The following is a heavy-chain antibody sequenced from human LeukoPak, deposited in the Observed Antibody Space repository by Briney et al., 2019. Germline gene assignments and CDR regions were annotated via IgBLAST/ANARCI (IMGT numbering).Heavy chain of an antibody. J-gene: IGHJ4*02. Sequence: GASLQISCKGSGSIFTSYWIGWVRQLPGKGLEWMGIIYPGDSDTRYSPSFQGQVTISADKSISTAYLQWSSLKASDTAMYYCARLGLGAAADVGYWGQGTLVTVSS. CDR3: ARLGLGAAADVGY. CDR1: GSIFTSYW. CDR2: IYPGDSDT. V-gene: IGHV5-51*01. D-gene: IGHD6-13*01.